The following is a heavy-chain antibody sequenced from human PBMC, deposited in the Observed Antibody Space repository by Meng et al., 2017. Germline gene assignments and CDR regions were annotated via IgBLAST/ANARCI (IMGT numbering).Heavy chain of an antibody. CDR3: ARGRRRRVIITGFGSVGGAVDY. D-gene: IGHD3-10*01. V-gene: IGHV3-30*04. CDR2: ISYDGSTN. J-gene: IGHJ4*02. CDR1: GFTFSSYA. Sequence: GGSLRLSCAASGFTFSSYAMHWVRQAPGKGLEWVAVISYDGSTNCYADSVKGRFTISRDNSKNTLYLQMNSLRAEDPAVYYCARGRRRRVIITGFGSVGGAVDYWGQGTLVTVSS.